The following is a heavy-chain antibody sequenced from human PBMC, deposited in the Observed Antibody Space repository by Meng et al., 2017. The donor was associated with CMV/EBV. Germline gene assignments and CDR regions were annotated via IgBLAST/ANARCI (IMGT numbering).Heavy chain of an antibody. D-gene: IGHD4-17*01. J-gene: IGHJ4*02. Sequence: GGSLRLSCAASGFTFSSYAMHWVRQAPGKGLEWVAVISYDGSNKYYADSVKGRFTISRDNSKNTLYLQMNSLRAEDTAVYYCARRGVTTKEFDYWGQGTLVTVSS. CDR1: GFTFSSYA. CDR2: ISYDGSNK. CDR3: ARRGVTTKEFDY. V-gene: IGHV3-30*14.